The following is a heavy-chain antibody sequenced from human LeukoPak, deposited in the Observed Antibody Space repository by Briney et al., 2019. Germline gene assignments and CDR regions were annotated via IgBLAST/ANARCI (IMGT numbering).Heavy chain of an antibody. CDR2: ISSSGSTI. Sequence: GGSLRLSCAASGFTFSSYEMSWVRQAPGKGLEWVSYISSSGSTIYYADSVKGRFTISRDNAKNSLYLQMNSLRAEDTAVYYCARDTTVRYYYYYGMDVWGQGTTVTVSS. CDR3: ARDTTVRYYYYYGMDV. J-gene: IGHJ6*02. V-gene: IGHV3-48*03. D-gene: IGHD4-11*01. CDR1: GFTFSSYE.